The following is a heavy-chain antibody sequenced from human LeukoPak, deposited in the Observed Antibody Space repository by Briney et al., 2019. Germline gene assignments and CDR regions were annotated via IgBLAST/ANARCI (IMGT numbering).Heavy chain of an antibody. CDR1: GGSISSGSYY. D-gene: IGHD4-23*01. CDR3: ARDDRLTTVALYYYYYMDV. V-gene: IGHV4-61*02. J-gene: IGHJ6*03. Sequence: SETLSLTCTVSGGSISSGSYYWSWIRQPAGKGLEWIGRIYTSGSTNYNPSLKSRVTISVDTSKNQFPLKLSSVTAADTAVYYCARDDRLTTVALYYYYYMDVWGKGTTVTVSS. CDR2: IYTSGST.